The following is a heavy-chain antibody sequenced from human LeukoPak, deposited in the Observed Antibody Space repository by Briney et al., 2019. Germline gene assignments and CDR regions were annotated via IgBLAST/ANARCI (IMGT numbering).Heavy chain of an antibody. Sequence: GGSLRLSCAASGFTFSSYEMNWVRQAPGKGLEWVSYISSSGSTIYYADSVKGRFTLSRDNAKNSLYLQMNSLRAEHTAVYYCARDYGGSSPFDYWGQGTLVTVSS. CDR3: ARDYGGSSPFDY. CDR1: GFTFSSYE. CDR2: ISSSGSTI. D-gene: IGHD4-23*01. V-gene: IGHV3-48*03. J-gene: IGHJ4*02.